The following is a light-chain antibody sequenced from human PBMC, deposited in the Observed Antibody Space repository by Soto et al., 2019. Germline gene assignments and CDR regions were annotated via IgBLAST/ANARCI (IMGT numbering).Light chain of an antibody. J-gene: IGKJ1*01. CDR2: KAS. Sequence: IQMTQSPSTLSASVGERVTITCRASQSISSWLAWYQQKPGKAPKLLIYKASSLESGVPSRFSGSGSGTEFTLTISSLQPDDFATYYCQQYNSYPSTFGQGNKVDIX. V-gene: IGKV1-5*03. CDR1: QSISSW. CDR3: QQYNSYPST.